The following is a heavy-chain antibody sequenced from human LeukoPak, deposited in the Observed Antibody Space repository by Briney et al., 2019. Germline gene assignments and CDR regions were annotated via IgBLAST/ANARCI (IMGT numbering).Heavy chain of an antibody. D-gene: IGHD3-22*01. CDR1: GYTLTELS. V-gene: IGHV1-24*01. J-gene: IGHJ4*02. CDR2: FDPEDGET. Sequence: ASVTVSCKVSGYTLTELSMHRVRPAPGKGLEWMGGFDPEDGETIYAQKFQGRVTMTEDTSTDTAYMELSSLRSEDTAVYYCATFHDYDSSGHIRYWGQGTLVTVSS. CDR3: ATFHDYDSSGHIRY.